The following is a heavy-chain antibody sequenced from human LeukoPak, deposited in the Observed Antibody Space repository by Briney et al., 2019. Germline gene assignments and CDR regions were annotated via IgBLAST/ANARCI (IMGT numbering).Heavy chain of an antibody. CDR2: ISSSSSYT. Sequence: GGSLRLSCAASGFTFSGYGMHWVRQAPGKGLEWVSYISSSSSYTNYADSVKGRFTISRDNAKNSLYLQMNSLRAEDTAVYYCARGHGGNGFDYWGQGTLVTVSS. CDR1: GFTFSGYG. J-gene: IGHJ4*02. CDR3: ARGHGGNGFDY. V-gene: IGHV3-21*05. D-gene: IGHD4-23*01.